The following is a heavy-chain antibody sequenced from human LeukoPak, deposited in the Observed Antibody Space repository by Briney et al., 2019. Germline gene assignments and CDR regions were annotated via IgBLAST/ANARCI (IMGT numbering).Heavy chain of an antibody. CDR3: ASLRIAAAIDAFDI. CDR1: GGSLSSYY. J-gene: IGHJ3*02. D-gene: IGHD6-13*01. V-gene: IGHV4-59*08. Sequence: SETLSLTCTVSGGSLSSYYWSWIRQPPGKGLEWIGYIYYSGSTNYNPSLKSRVTISVDTSKNQFSLKLSSVTAADTAVYYCASLRIAAAIDAFDIWGQGTMVTVSS. CDR2: IYYSGST.